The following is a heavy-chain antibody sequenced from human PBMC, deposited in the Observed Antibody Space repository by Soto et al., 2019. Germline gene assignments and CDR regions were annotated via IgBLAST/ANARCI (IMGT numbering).Heavy chain of an antibody. V-gene: IGHV3-11*06. D-gene: IGHD4-17*01. J-gene: IGHJ6*02. CDR3: ARVEVDYGDFVDYYYDGMAV. CDR1: GFTLSHYY. CDR2: ISSSSSYT. Sequence: GGALRLPSAAPGFTLSHYYMSGIRQSAGKGLEWVSYISSSSSYTNYADSVKGRFTISRDNAKNSLYLQMNSLRAEDTAVYYCARVEVDYGDFVDYYYDGMAVWGQGTTVTVS.